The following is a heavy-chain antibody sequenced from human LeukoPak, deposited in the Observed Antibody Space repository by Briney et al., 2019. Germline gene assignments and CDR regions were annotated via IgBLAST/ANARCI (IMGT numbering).Heavy chain of an antibody. J-gene: IGHJ3*02. D-gene: IGHD3-22*01. CDR1: GYTFTSYY. Sequence: PGASVKVSCKASGYTFTSYYMHWVRQAPGHGLEWMGIINPSGGSTSYAQKFQGRVTMTRDTSTSTVYMELSSLRSEDTAVYYCARVGDSSGYYRDAFDIWGQGTMVTISS. CDR2: INPSGGST. CDR3: ARVGDSSGYYRDAFDI. V-gene: IGHV1-46*01.